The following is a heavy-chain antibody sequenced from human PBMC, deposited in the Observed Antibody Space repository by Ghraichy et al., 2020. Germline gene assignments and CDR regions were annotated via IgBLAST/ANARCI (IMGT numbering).Heavy chain of an antibody. CDR2: IKTDGSKQ. CDR3: ARDRGHNAFDI. V-gene: IGHV3-7*01. D-gene: IGHD3-10*01. CDR1: GFTFSSSW. J-gene: IGHJ3*02. Sequence: ESLNISCEASGFTFSSSWMTWVRQAPGKGLEWVANIKTDGSKQYYVDSVRGRFTISRDNAKNSLSPQMNSLRAEDTALYYCARDRGHNAFDIWGQGTMVTVSS.